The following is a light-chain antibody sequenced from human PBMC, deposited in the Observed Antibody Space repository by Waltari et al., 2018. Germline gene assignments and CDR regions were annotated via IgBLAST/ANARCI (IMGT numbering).Light chain of an antibody. J-gene: IGKJ1*01. CDR3: QQYKTYWT. CDR2: KAS. CDR1: QSLSTW. V-gene: IGKV1-5*03. Sequence: DIQMTQSPSTLSASVGDRVTITCRASQSLSTWLAWYQQKPGKAPNLLIYKASTVESGDAARFSGSGSGTQFTLTISSLQPDDFATYYCQQYKTYWTFGQGTKVEIK.